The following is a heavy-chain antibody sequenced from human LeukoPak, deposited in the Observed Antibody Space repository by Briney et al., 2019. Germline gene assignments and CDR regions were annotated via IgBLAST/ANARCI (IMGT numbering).Heavy chain of an antibody. D-gene: IGHD1-26*01. CDR3: AAGIPPGRYFDY. CDR1: GFTFSIYW. Sequence: QPGGSLRLSCAASGFTFSIYWMSWVSLLPGKGLEQVANIDENGSVKHYVDSAKGRFTISRDNARNSLYLQMNSLRAEDTAVYYCAAGIPPGRYFDYWGQGTLVTVSS. V-gene: IGHV3-7*01. CDR2: IDENGSVK. J-gene: IGHJ4*02.